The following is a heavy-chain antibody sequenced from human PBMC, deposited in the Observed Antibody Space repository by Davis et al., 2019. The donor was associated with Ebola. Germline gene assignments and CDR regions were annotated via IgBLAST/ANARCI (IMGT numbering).Heavy chain of an antibody. CDR2: IYDSGRT. D-gene: IGHD3-22*01. CDR1: GGSISTSSYY. Sequence: MPSETLSLTCTVSGGSISTSSYYWGWIRQPPVKGLEWIGLIYDSGRTYYNPSLKSRVTISVDTSKNQFSLKLSSVTAADTAVYYCARDYYDSSGYLWYFDLWGRGTLVTVSS. J-gene: IGHJ2*01. CDR3: ARDYYDSSGYLWYFDL. V-gene: IGHV4-39*07.